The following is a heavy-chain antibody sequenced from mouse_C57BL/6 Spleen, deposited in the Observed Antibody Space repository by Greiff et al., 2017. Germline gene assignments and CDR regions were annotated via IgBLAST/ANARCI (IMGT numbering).Heavy chain of an antibody. J-gene: IGHJ4*01. CDR1: GYTFTSYW. Sequence: QVQLQQPGAELVKPGASVKLSCKASGYTFTSYWMHWVKQRPGRGLEWIGRIDPNSGGTKYNEKFKSKATLTVDKPSSTAYMQLSSLTSEDSAVYYCGRGLYSNYEDYYAMDYWGQGTSVTVSS. V-gene: IGHV1-72*01. D-gene: IGHD2-5*01. CDR2: IDPNSGGT. CDR3: GRGLYSNYEDYYAMDY.